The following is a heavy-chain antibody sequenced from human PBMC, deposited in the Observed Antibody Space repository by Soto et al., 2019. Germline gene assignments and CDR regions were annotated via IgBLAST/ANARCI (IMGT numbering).Heavy chain of an antibody. CDR2: IYSNGDT. J-gene: IGHJ4*02. CDR3: ARESYSSPEPDAKGV. CDR1: GFSVGSNY. D-gene: IGHD2-15*01. V-gene: IGHV3-53*02. Sequence: EVQLVETGGGLIQPGGSLRLSCAASGFSVGSNYMTWVRQSPGKGLEWVSLIYSNGDTDYAVSVKGRFSISSDNFKNTLYLQMKNLRAKDAVVYHCARESYSSPEPDAKGVWGRGTLVTVSS.